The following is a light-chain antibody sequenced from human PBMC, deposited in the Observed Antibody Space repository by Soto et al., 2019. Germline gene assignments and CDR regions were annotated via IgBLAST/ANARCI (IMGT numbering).Light chain of an antibody. J-gene: IGLJ3*02. CDR2: TNN. Sequence: QSVLTQSPSASGTPGQRVTISCSGSSSNIGGNTVNWYQHLPGTAPKLLIYTNNQRPSGVPDRFSGSKSGTSASLAISGLQSEDETDYYCAAWDDSLNGWVFGGGTKLTVL. CDR3: AAWDDSLNGWV. V-gene: IGLV1-44*01. CDR1: SSNIGGNT.